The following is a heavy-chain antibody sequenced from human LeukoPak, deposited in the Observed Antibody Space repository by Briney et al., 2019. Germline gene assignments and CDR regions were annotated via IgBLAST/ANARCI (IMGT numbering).Heavy chain of an antibody. D-gene: IGHD3-10*02. J-gene: IGHJ3*01. V-gene: IGHV3-30*04. CDR1: GFTFSNYA. CDR2: ISYDGSNK. CDR3: AKFFTGEYVRAFDV. Sequence: GGSLRLSCAASGFTFSNYAMHWVRQAPGKGLEWVAVISYDGSNKYYTDSVKGRFTISGDSSKNTLYLQMNSLRAEDTAVYYCAKFFTGEYVRAFDVWGQGTMVTVSS.